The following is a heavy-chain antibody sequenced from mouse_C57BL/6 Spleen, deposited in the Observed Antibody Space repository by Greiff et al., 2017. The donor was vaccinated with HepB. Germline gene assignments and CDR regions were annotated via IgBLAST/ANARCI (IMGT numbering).Heavy chain of an antibody. V-gene: IGHV1-82*01. CDR3: ATSLTVLDY. CDR1: GYAFSSSW. CDR2: IYPGDGDT. Sequence: VQLQQSGPELVKPGASVKISCKASGYAFSSSWMNWVKQRPGKGLEWIGRIYPGDGDTNYNGKFKGKATLTADKSSSTAYMQLSSLTSEDSAVYFCATSLTVLDYWGQGTTLTVSS. D-gene: IGHD1-2*01. J-gene: IGHJ2*01.